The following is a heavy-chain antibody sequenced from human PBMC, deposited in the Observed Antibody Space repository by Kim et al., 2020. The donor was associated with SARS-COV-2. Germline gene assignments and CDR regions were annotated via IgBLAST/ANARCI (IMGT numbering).Heavy chain of an antibody. D-gene: IGHD3-22*01. CDR2: ISSSSTYI. Sequence: GGSLRLSCAASGFTFSSYSMNWVRQAPGKGLEWVSSISSSSTYIYYADSVKGRLTISRDNANNSLYLQMNSPRAADTAVYYCSRVRDSSGYDAFDIWGQG. CDR1: GFTFSSYS. V-gene: IGHV3-21*01. CDR3: SRVRDSSGYDAFDI. J-gene: IGHJ3*02.